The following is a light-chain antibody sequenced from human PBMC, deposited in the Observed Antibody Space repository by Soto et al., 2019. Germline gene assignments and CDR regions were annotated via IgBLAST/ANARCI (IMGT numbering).Light chain of an antibody. V-gene: IGLV2-14*01. CDR2: EVS. CDR3: SSYTSSSTVL. Sequence: QAVVTQPASVSGSPGQSITISCTGTSSDVGGYNYVSWYQQHPGKAPKLMIYEVSNRPSGVSNRFSGSKSGNTASLTISGLQAEDEADYHCSSYTSSSTVLFGGGTKLTVL. CDR1: SSDVGGYNY. J-gene: IGLJ2*01.